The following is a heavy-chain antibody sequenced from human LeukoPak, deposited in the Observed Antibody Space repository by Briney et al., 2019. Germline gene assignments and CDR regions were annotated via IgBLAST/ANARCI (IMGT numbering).Heavy chain of an antibody. Sequence: SETLSLTCTVSGVSISSHYWSWIRQSPGKGLEWIGYILYSASINYNPSLKSRVTISVDTSKSQISLRLNSVTAADTAVYYCARGPLRSIVVVPAAMGEGWFDPWGQGTLVTVSS. V-gene: IGHV4-59*11. D-gene: IGHD2-2*01. CDR1: GVSISSHY. CDR3: ARGPLRSIVVVPAAMGEGWFDP. CDR2: ILYSASI. J-gene: IGHJ5*02.